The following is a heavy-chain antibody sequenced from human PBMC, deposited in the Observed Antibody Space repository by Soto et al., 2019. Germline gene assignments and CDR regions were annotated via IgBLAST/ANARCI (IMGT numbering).Heavy chain of an antibody. J-gene: IGHJ4*02. D-gene: IGHD6-13*01. CDR2: INHSGST. CDR3: ARGPRNTVAAAGIDY. V-gene: IGHV4-34*01. Sequence: SETLSLTCAVYGGSFSGYYWSGIRQPPGKGLEWIGEINHSGSTNYNPSLKSRVTISVDTSKNQFSLKLSSVTAADTAVYYCARGPRNTVAAAGIDYWGQGTLVTVS. CDR1: GGSFSGYY.